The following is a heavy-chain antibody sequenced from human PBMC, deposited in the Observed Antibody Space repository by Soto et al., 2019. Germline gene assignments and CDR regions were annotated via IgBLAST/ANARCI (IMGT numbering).Heavy chain of an antibody. Sequence: PGGSLRLSCVASGFTFSSYSMVWVRQAPGKGLEWVSYIFVTSAPIYYADSVKGRFTVSRDNAKNSLYLQMNSLRAEDTAVYYCARDPSIVLVPAATYYYYYYGMDVWGQGTTVTVSS. CDR2: IFVTSAPI. CDR1: GFTFSSYS. J-gene: IGHJ6*02. V-gene: IGHV3-48*04. D-gene: IGHD2-2*01. CDR3: ARDPSIVLVPAATYYYYYYGMDV.